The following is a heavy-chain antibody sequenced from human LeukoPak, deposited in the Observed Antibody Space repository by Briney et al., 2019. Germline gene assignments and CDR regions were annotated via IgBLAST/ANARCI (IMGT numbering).Heavy chain of an antibody. Sequence: GRSLRLSCAASGFTFSSYGMHWIRQAPGKGLEWVAVISYDGSNKYYADSVKGRFTISRDNSKNTLYLQMNSLRAEDTAVYYCARDMPMVRGVTDYWGQGTLVTVSS. CDR1: GFTFSSYG. V-gene: IGHV3-30*03. CDR3: ARDMPMVRGVTDY. J-gene: IGHJ4*02. CDR2: ISYDGSNK. D-gene: IGHD3-10*01.